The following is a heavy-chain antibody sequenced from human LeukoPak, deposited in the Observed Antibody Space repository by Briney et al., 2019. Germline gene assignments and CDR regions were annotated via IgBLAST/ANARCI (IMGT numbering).Heavy chain of an antibody. CDR3: ARSGHDAFDI. CDR1: GGSISSGDYN. Sequence: PSQTLSLTCTVSGGSISSGDYNWSWIRQPPGKGLEWIGYIYYSGSTYYNPSLKGRVTISVDTSKNQFSLKLSSVTAADTAVYYCARSGHDAFDIWGQGTMVTVSS. J-gene: IGHJ3*02. V-gene: IGHV4-30-4*08. CDR2: IYYSGST.